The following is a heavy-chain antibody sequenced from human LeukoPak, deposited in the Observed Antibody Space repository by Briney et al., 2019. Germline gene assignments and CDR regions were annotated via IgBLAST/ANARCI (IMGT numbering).Heavy chain of an antibody. Sequence: SETLSLTCTVSGGSISSYYWSWIRQPAGKGLEWIGRIYTSGSTNYNPSLKSRVTMSVDTSKNQFSLKLSSVTAADTAVHYCAGYYDSSGYYWNFDAFDIWGQGTMVTVSS. CDR3: AGYYDSSGYYWNFDAFDI. D-gene: IGHD3-22*01. CDR2: IYTSGST. J-gene: IGHJ3*02. V-gene: IGHV4-4*07. CDR1: GGSISSYY.